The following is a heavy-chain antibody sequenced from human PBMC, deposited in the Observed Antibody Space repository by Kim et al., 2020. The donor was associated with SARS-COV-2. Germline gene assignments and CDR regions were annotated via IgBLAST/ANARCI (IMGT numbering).Heavy chain of an antibody. D-gene: IGHD3-10*01. Sequence: SETLSLTCAVYGGSFSGYYWSWIRQPPGKGLEWIGEINHSGSTNYNPSLKSRVTISVDTSKNQFSLKLSSVTAADTAVYYCARNLWFGERRLNYYYYYGMDVWGQGTTVTVSS. CDR1: GGSFSGYY. CDR3: ARNLWFGERRLNYYYYYGMDV. CDR2: INHSGST. V-gene: IGHV4-34*01. J-gene: IGHJ6*02.